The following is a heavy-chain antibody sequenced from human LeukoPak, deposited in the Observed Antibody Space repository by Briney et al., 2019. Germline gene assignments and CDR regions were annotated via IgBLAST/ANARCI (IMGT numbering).Heavy chain of an antibody. J-gene: IGHJ6*02. CDR2: ISYDGSNK. D-gene: IGHD2-2*01. V-gene: IGHV3-30*18. CDR3: AKDRGYCSSTSCYYYYYGMDV. CDR1: GFTFSSYG. Sequence: GWSLRLSCAASGFTFSSYGMHWVRQAPGKGLEGVAVISYDGSNKHYADSVKGRFTISRDNSKNTLYLQMNSLRAEDTAVYYCAKDRGYCSSTSCYYYYYGMDVWGQGTTVTVSS.